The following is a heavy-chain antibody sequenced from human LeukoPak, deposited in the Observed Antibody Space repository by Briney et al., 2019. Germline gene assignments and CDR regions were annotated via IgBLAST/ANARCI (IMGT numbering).Heavy chain of an antibody. CDR3: ARVDYVIRYFDY. V-gene: IGHV4-4*02. CDR1: GFTVNNAW. Sequence: GSLRLSCAASGFTVNNAWMSWVRQAPGKGLEWIGEINHSGSTNYNPSLKSRVTISVDTSKNQFSLKLSSVTAADTAVYYCARVDYVIRYFDYWGQGTLVTVSS. D-gene: IGHD4-17*01. CDR2: INHSGST. J-gene: IGHJ4*02.